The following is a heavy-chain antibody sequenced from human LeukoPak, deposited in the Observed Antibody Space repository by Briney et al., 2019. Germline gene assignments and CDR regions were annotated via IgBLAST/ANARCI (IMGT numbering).Heavy chain of an antibody. J-gene: IGHJ6*02. V-gene: IGHV3-11*06. CDR1: GFTFSDHY. Sequence: GGSLRLSCAASGFTFSDHYMNWIRQVPGKGLEWVSYISQTGSFTTYADSVKGRFTISRDNAKNSLYLQMRSLRADDTAVYYCARDRWTAAVTAWLGLYYYYGMDVWGQGTTVTVSS. CDR2: ISQTGSFT. CDR3: ARDRWTAAVTAWLGLYYYYGMDV. D-gene: IGHD2-21*02.